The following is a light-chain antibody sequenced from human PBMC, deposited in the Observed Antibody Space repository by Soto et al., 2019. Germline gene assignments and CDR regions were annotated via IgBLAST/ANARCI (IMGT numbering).Light chain of an antibody. CDR2: EVS. V-gene: IGLV2-14*01. Sequence: QSALTQPASVSWSPGQSITISCTGPSSDVGGYNYVSWYQQHPGKAPKLMIYEVSNRPSGVSNRFSGSKSGNTASLTISGRQAEDEADYYCSSYTSSSTLVFGTGTKLPVL. CDR1: SSDVGGYNY. J-gene: IGLJ1*01. CDR3: SSYTSSSTLV.